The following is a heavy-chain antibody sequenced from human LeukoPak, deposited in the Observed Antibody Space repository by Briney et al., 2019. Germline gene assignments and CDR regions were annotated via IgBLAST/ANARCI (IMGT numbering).Heavy chain of an antibody. D-gene: IGHD3-22*01. V-gene: IGHV1-18*01. J-gene: IGHJ4*02. Sequence: EASVKVSCKASGYTFTSYGISWVRQAPGQGLEWMGWISAYNGKTNYAQKLQGRVTMTTDTSTSTAYMELRSLRSDDTAVYYCARLKHYYDTSGYALFDYWGQGTLVTVSS. CDR3: ARLKHYYDTSGYALFDY. CDR2: ISAYNGKT. CDR1: GYTFTSYG.